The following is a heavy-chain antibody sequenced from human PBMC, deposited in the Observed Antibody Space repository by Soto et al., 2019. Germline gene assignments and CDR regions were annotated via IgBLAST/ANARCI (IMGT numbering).Heavy chain of an antibody. V-gene: IGHV3-9*01. D-gene: IGHD6-13*01. Sequence: GGSLRLSCAASGFTFDDYAMHWVRQAPGKGLEWVSGISWNSGSIGYADSVKGRFTISRDNAKNSLYLQMNSLRAEDTALYYCAKDIAAAVTGYYGMDVWGQGTTVTV. CDR3: AKDIAAAVTGYYGMDV. CDR2: ISWNSGSI. J-gene: IGHJ6*02. CDR1: GFTFDDYA.